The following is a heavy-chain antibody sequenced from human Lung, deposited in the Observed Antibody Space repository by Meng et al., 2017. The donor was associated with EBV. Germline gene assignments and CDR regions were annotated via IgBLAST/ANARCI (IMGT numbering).Heavy chain of an antibody. CDR2: IYHSGIT. CDR3: ARGGTSSAPFDY. J-gene: IGHJ4*02. D-gene: IGHD2-2*01. Sequence: QVLLQESGPGLVKPSGTLSLTCAVSGGSISSSNWWSWVRQPPGKGLEWIGKIYHSGITIYNPSLKSRVTMSVDNSKNQFSLKLNSMTAADTAVYYCARGGTSSAPFDYWGQETLVTVSS. V-gene: IGHV4-4*02. CDR1: GGSISSSNW.